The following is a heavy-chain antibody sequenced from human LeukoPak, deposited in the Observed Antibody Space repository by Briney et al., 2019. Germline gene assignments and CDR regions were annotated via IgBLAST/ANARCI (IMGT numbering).Heavy chain of an antibody. CDR3: CYYYYGMDV. J-gene: IGHJ6*02. CDR1: GVSISAYY. CDR2: IYYSGST. Sequence: SETLSLTCSVSGVSISAYYWSWIRQPPGKGLEWIGSIYYSGSTYYNPSLKSRVTISVDTSKNQFSLKLSSVTAADTAVYYCCYYYYGMDVWGQGTTVTVSS. V-gene: IGHV4-59*05.